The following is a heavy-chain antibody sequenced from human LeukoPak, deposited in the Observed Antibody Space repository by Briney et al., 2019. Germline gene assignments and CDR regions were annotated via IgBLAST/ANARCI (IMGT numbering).Heavy chain of an antibody. CDR2: ISSSSSTI. J-gene: IGHJ3*02. CDR3: ARSRRDGDYLFNAFDI. D-gene: IGHD4-17*01. CDR1: GFTFSSYS. Sequence: GGSLRLSCAASGFTFSSYSMNWVRQAPGKGLEWVSYISSSSSTIYYADSVKGRFTVSRDNARNSLELQMDSLRAEDSAVYYCARSRRDGDYLFNAFDIWGQGTMVTVSS. V-gene: IGHV3-48*04.